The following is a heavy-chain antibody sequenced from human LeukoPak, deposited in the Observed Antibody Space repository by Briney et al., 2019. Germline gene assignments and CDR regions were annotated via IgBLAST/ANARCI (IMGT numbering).Heavy chain of an antibody. CDR1: GFTFSSYA. Sequence: GGSLRLSCAASGFTFSSYAMSWVRPAPGKGLVWVSAITGSGDSTYYADSVKGRFTISRDNSKNTLYLQMNSLRAEDTAVYYCAKDQFSRGLYYFDYWGQGTLVTVSS. D-gene: IGHD2-2*01. CDR2: ITGSGDST. J-gene: IGHJ4*02. V-gene: IGHV3-23*01. CDR3: AKDQFSRGLYYFDY.